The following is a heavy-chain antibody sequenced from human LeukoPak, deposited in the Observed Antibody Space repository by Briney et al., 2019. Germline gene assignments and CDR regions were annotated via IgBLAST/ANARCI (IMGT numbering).Heavy chain of an antibody. V-gene: IGHV3-23*01. Sequence: PGGSLRLSCAASGFTFSSYVMSWVRQAPGKGLEWVSAVSGSGGSTYYADSVKGRFTMSRDNSKNTLYLQMNSLRAEDTAVYYCAKGGWLGYCSSTSCYWGFDYWGQGTLLTVSS. CDR2: VSGSGGST. CDR3: AKGGWLGYCSSTSCYWGFDY. D-gene: IGHD2-2*01. CDR1: GFTFSSYV. J-gene: IGHJ4*02.